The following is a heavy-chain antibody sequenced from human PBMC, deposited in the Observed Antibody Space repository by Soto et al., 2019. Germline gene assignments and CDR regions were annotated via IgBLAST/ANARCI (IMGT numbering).Heavy chain of an antibody. CDR2: IYYSGST. CDR3: ARQKILGASFFDS. J-gene: IGHJ4*02. D-gene: IGHD1-26*01. CDR1: DGSISSGDYY. V-gene: IGHV4-30-4*01. Sequence: SETLSLTCTVSDGSISSGDYYWSWIRQPPGKGLEWIGYIYYSGSTYYNPSLKSRVTISVDTSKNQFFLKLTSMTAADTAVYYCARQKILGASFFDSWGQGTLVTVSS.